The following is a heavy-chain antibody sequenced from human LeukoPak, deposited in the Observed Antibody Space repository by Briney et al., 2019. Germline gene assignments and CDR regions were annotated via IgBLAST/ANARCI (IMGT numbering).Heavy chain of an antibody. CDR1: GYTFTGYY. J-gene: IGHJ4*02. CDR3: ARAECSSGSCSNDY. Sequence: GASVKVSCKASGYTFTGYYMHWVRQAPGQGPEWMGWINPISGGTKYAQKFQGRVTMTRDTSSSTAYMELSRLRSDNTAVYYCARAECSSGSCSNDYWGQGTLVTVSS. CDR2: INPISGGT. D-gene: IGHD2-15*01. V-gene: IGHV1-2*02.